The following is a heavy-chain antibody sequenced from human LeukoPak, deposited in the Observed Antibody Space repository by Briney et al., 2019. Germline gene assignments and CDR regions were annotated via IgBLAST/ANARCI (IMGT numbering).Heavy chain of an antibody. J-gene: IGHJ6*02. Sequence: SETLSLTCTVSGDSISSYYWSWIRQPAGKGLEWIGRIYTSGSLDYSPSLKSRVTMSADTSKNQFSLKLRSVTAADTAVYYCAREGRSSYYYYGMDVWGQGTTVTVSS. CDR3: AREGRSSYYYYGMDV. CDR2: IYTSGSL. CDR1: GDSISSYY. V-gene: IGHV4-4*07. D-gene: IGHD3-10*01.